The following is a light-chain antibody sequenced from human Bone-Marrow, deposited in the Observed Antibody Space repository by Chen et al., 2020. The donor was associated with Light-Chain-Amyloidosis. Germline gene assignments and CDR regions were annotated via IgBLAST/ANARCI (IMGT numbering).Light chain of an antibody. V-gene: IGKV4-1*01. CDR2: WAS. J-gene: IGKJ1*01. CDR3: QQYYGSPRT. CDR1: QRPLHTSNNKNY. Sequence: DIGMTHSPDSLPVSLGARASINCKSSQRPLHTSNNKNYLAWYQQKPGQPPKLLIYWASTRESGVPDRFSGSGSGKDFTLIISSLQAEDVALYYCQQYYGSPRTFGQGTKVEIK.